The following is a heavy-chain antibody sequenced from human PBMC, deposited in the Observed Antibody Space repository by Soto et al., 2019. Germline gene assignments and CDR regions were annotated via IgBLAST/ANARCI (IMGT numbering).Heavy chain of an antibody. J-gene: IGHJ6*01. V-gene: IGHV4-34*01. CDR2: INHSGST. Sequence: SETLSLTCAVYGGSFSGYYWSWIRQPPGKGLEWIGEINHSGSTNYNPSLKSRVTISVDTSKNQFSLKLSYVTAAETAVYYCARGHQDVWGQGTTVTVSS. CDR1: GGSFSGYY. CDR3: ARGHQDV.